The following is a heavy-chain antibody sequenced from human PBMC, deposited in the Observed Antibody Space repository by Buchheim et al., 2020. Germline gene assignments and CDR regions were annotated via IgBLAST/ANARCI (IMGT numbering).Heavy chain of an antibody. J-gene: IGHJ4*02. V-gene: IGHV1-69*02. CDR2: IIPILGIA. CDR3: ARGHRVSTIGLTLSTFDC. D-gene: IGHD5/OR15-5a*01. Sequence: QVQLVQSGAEVKKPGSSVKVSCKASGGTFSSYTISWVRQAPGQGLEWMGRIIPILGIANYAQKFQGRVTITADKSTSTAYMELSSLRSEDTAVYYCARGHRVSTIGLTLSTFDCWGQGTL. CDR1: GGTFSSYT.